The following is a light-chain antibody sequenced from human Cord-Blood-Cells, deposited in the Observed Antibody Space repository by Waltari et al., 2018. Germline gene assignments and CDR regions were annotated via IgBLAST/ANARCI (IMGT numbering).Light chain of an antibody. CDR1: SSAVGGYTN. J-gene: IGLJ2*01. Sequence: QSALTQPPSASGSPGQSVTISCTGTSSAVGGYTNVSCYQQHPGKAPKLMIYEVSKRPTGVPDRFSGSKSGNTASLTVSGLQAEDEADYYCSSYAGSNNLVFGGGTKLTVL. CDR2: EVS. V-gene: IGLV2-8*01. CDR3: SSYAGSNNLV.